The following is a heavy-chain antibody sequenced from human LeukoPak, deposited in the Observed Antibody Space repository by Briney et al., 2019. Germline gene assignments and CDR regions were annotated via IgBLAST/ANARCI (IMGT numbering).Heavy chain of an antibody. V-gene: IGHV3-9*01. CDR3: AKDFTWLLRKDAFDI. Sequence: PGRSLRLSCAASGFTFDDYAMHWVRQAPGKGLEWVSGISWNSGSIGYADSVKGRFTISRDNAKNSLYLQMNSLRAEDTALYYCAKDFTWLLRKDAFDIWGKGKMVTVSS. CDR2: ISWNSGSI. J-gene: IGHJ3*02. D-gene: IGHD6-19*01. CDR1: GFTFDDYA.